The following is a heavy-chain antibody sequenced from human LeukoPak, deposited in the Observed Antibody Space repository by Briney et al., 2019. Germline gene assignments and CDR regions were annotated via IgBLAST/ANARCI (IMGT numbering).Heavy chain of an antibody. Sequence: ASVKVSCKTSGYTFTDYDIHWVRQAPGQGLEWMGWMNPNSGKTNYAQKLQGRVTFSRNTSLSVAYMELSGLRSEDAAVYFCARGDFGETNTAFDIWGQGTMVAVSS. CDR3: ARGDFGETNTAFDI. V-gene: IGHV1-8*03. J-gene: IGHJ3*02. D-gene: IGHD4-17*01. CDR1: GYTFTDYD. CDR2: MNPNSGKT.